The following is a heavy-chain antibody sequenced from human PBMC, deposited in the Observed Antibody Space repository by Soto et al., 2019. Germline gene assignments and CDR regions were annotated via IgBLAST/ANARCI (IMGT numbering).Heavy chain of an antibody. V-gene: IGHV1-18*01. Sequence: QVHLVQSGAEVKKPGASVKVSCKASGYTFTSYGITWVRQAPGQGLEWMGWISAHNGNTDYAQKLQGRVIVTRRTYKMSAYTDIWILISDDTAVFYCTSGRYWDYWGQGALVTVSS. D-gene: IGHD2-8*02. CDR3: TSGRYWDY. CDR1: GYTFTSYG. CDR2: ISAHNGNT. J-gene: IGHJ4*02.